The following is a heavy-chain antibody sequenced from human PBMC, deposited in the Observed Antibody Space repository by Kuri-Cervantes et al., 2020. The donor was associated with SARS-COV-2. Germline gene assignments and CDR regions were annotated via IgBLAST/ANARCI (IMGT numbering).Heavy chain of an antibody. CDR2: IIPIFGTA. D-gene: IGHD2-2*01. Sequence: SVNVSCKDSGDTFSSYAISWVRQAPGQGLEWMGGIIPIFGTANHAQKFQGRVTITADESTSTAYMELSSLRSDDTAVYYFARLVPAAILSFYYYGMDVWGQGSTVTVSS. V-gene: IGHV1-69*13. J-gene: IGHJ6*02. CDR1: GDTFSSYA. CDR3: ARLVPAAILSFYYYGMDV.